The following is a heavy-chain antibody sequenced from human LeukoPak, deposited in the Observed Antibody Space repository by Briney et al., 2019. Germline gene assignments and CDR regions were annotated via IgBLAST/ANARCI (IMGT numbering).Heavy chain of an antibody. CDR1: GYSFTSYW. CDR2: IYPGDSDT. Sequence: GESLKISCKGSGYSFTSYWIGWVRQMPGKGLEWMGIIYPGDSDTRYSPSFQGQVTISADKSISTAYLQWSSLKASDTAMYYCARLKYCSSISCYGGYFDYWGQGTLVTVSS. CDR3: ARLKYCSSISCYGGYFDY. D-gene: IGHD2-2*01. J-gene: IGHJ4*02. V-gene: IGHV5-51*01.